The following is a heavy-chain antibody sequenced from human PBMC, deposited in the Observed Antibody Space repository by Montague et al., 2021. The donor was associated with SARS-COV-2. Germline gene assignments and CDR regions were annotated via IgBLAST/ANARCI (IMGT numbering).Heavy chain of an antibody. V-gene: IGHV4-31*03. J-gene: IGHJ4*02. CDR1: GGSISGGDYY. D-gene: IGHD3-10*01. CDR3: ARVHYGFNYFHY. CDR2: MSYRGGP. Sequence: TLSLTCTVSGGSISGGDYYWSWIRQHPGKGLEWIGYMSYRGGPYYNPSLMSRVTISRDTSKNQFSLNLRSATAADTAVYYCARVHYGFNYFHYWGQGTLVTVSS.